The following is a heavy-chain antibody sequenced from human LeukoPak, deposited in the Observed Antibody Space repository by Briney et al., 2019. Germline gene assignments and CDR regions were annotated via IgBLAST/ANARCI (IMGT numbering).Heavy chain of an antibody. CDR3: ASSTQPMIVHPYYFDY. CDR2: ISSSSSYI. Sequence: TGGSLRLSCAASGFTFSSYSMNWVRQAPGKGLEWVSSISSSSSYIYYADSVKGRFTISRDNAKNSLYLQMNSLRAEDTAVYYCASSTQPMIVHPYYFDYWGQGTLVTVSS. CDR1: GFTFSSYS. V-gene: IGHV3-21*01. D-gene: IGHD3-22*01. J-gene: IGHJ4*02.